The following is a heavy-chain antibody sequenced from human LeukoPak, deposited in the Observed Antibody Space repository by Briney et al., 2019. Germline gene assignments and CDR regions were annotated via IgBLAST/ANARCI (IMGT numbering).Heavy chain of an antibody. CDR3: AKVPSWASKTFDY. CDR2: VTSGGTT. D-gene: IGHD6-6*01. Sequence: GGSLRLSCAVSGFTFSTYGMSWVRQAPGKGLDWVSAVTSGGTTNYADSVTGRFTISRDNSKNTLYLQMNSLRAEDTAVYYCAKVPSWASKTFDYWGQGTLVTVSS. V-gene: IGHV3-23*01. CDR1: GFTFSTYG. J-gene: IGHJ4*02.